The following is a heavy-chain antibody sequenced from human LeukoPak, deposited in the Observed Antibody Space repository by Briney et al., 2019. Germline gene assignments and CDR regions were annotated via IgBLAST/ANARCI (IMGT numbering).Heavy chain of an antibody. V-gene: IGHV3-23*01. CDR1: GFTFSSYA. D-gene: IGHD4-23*01. CDR3: AKDGRSVVTAWSDY. J-gene: IGHJ4*02. CDR2: ISGSGGST. Sequence: GGSLRLSCAASGFTFSSYAMIWVRQAPGKGLEWVSAISGSGGSTYCADSVKGRFTISRDNSKNTLHLQMNSLRAEDTAVYYCAKDGRSVVTAWSDYWGQGTLVTVSS.